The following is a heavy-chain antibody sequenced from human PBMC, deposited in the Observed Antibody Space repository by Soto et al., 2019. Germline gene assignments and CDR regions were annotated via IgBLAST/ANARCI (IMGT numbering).Heavy chain of an antibody. D-gene: IGHD3-3*01. J-gene: IGHJ4*02. Sequence: QVPLQESGPGLVKPSETLSLDCSVFGGSMGSSSYYWAWIRQPLGKGLEWIGGMDYSGRAYYNTLPKSRVIISVATSTDNVSLKLNSVTAAATPVYYCARHKRISVVGAAPIMGIFDYRGEGGQVTVSS. CDR2: MDYSGRA. V-gene: IGHV4-39*01. CDR1: GGSMGSSSYY. CDR3: ARHKRISVVGAAPIMGIFDY.